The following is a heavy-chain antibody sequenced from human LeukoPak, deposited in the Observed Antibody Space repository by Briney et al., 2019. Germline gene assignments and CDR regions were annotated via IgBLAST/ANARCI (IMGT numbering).Heavy chain of an antibody. CDR1: EYTFTSYY. Sequence: ASVKVSCKASEYTFTSYYMHWVRQAPGQGLEWMGIINPSGGSTNYAQKFQGRVTMTRDMSTSTVYMELSSLRSEDTAVYYCARLPVGAIYFDDYWGQGTLVTVSS. D-gene: IGHD1-26*01. CDR2: INPSGGST. V-gene: IGHV1-46*01. J-gene: IGHJ4*02. CDR3: ARLPVGAIYFDDY.